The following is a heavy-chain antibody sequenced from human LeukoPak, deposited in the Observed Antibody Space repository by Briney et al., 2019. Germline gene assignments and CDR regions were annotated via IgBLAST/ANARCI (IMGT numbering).Heavy chain of an antibody. CDR2: INHSGST. CDR1: GGSFSGYY. V-gene: IGHV4-34*01. J-gene: IGHJ4*02. CDR3: ARGSWNYDY. D-gene: IGHD1-7*01. Sequence: SETLSLTCAVYGGSFSGYYWSWIRQPPGKGLDWIGEINHSGSTNYNPSLKSRVTISVDTSKNQFSLKLSSVTAADTAVYYCARGSWNYDYWGQGTLVTVSS.